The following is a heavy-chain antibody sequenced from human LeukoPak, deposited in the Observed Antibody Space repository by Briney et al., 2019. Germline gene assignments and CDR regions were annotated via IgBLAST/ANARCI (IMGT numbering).Heavy chain of an antibody. D-gene: IGHD4-11*01. Sequence: GGSLRLSCGASGFTFSSYAMSWVRQAPGKGLEWVSAISGSGGSTYYADSVKGRFTISRDNSKNTVYLQMNSLRGDDTAVYYCAKRGATTVIPSYFDYWGQGTLVTVSS. J-gene: IGHJ4*02. CDR2: ISGSGGST. CDR3: AKRGATTVIPSYFDY. V-gene: IGHV3-23*01. CDR1: GFTFSSYA.